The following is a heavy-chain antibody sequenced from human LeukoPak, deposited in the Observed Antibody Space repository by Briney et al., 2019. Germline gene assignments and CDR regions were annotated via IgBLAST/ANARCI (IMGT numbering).Heavy chain of an antibody. CDR3: AKDSIAAAGPWYFDL. CDR2: ISGSGGST. Sequence: GSLRLSFAASGFTFSSYAMNWVRQAPGKGLEWVSAISGSGGSTYYADSVKGRFTISRDNSKNTLYLQMNSLRAEDTAVYYCAKDSIAAAGPWYFDLWGRGTLVTVSS. D-gene: IGHD6-13*01. J-gene: IGHJ2*01. V-gene: IGHV3-23*01. CDR1: GFTFSSYA.